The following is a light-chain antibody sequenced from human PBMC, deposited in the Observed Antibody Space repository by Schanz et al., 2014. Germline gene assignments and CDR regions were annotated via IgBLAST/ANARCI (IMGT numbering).Light chain of an antibody. CDR2: EVT. CDR1: SSDVGGYNY. J-gene: IGLJ3*02. V-gene: IGLV2-11*01. CDR3: CSYAGSPYIGV. Sequence: QSALTQPRSVSGSPGQSVTISCAGTSSDVGGYNYVSWYQQHPGKAPKLMIYEVTKRPSGVPDRFSGSKSGNTASLTVSGLQAEDEADYYCCSYAGSPYIGVFGGGTKLTVL.